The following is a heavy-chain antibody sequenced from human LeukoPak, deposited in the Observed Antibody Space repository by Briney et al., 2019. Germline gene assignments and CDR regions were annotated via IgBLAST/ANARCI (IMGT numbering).Heavy chain of an antibody. CDR2: TKQDGSEQ. Sequence: GGSLRLSCTGSGFRFSSYWMSWVRQAPGKGLEWVANTKQDGSEQYYVDSVKGRFTISRDNAKNSLYLQMNSLRGEDTAVYYCTRDRRHTPFDAFDIWGQGTMVTVSS. CDR3: TRDRRHTPFDAFDI. J-gene: IGHJ3*02. V-gene: IGHV3-7*01. D-gene: IGHD3-16*02. CDR1: GFRFSSYW.